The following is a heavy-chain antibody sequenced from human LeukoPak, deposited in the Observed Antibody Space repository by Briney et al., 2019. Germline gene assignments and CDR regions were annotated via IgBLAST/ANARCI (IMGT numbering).Heavy chain of an antibody. CDR2: ISSSSSYI. Sequence: PGGSLRLSCAASGFTFSSCSMNWVRQAPGKGLEWVSCISSSSSYIYYADSVKGRFTISRDNAKNSLYLQMNSLRAEDTAVYYCARSGSGFSIAAECLDYWGQGTLVTVSS. J-gene: IGHJ4*02. CDR3: ARSGSGFSIAAECLDY. V-gene: IGHV3-21*01. CDR1: GFTFSSCS. D-gene: IGHD6-6*01.